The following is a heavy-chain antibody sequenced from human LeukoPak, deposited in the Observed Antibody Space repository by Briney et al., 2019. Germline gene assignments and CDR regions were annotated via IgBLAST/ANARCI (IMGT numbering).Heavy chain of an antibody. V-gene: IGHV1-18*01. J-gene: IGHJ5*02. CDR2: ISAYNGNT. Sequence: ASVKVSCKASDYTFTSYGISWVRQAPGQGLEWMGWISAYNGNTNYAQKLQGRVTMTTDTSTSTAYMELRSLRSDDTAVYYCAREGTRITGTTRLWFDPWGQGTLVTVSS. CDR3: AREGTRITGTTRLWFDP. CDR1: DYTFTSYG. D-gene: IGHD1-20*01.